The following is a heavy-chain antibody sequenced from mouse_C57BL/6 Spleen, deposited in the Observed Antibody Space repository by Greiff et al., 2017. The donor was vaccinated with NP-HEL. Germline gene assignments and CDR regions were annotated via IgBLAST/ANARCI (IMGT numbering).Heavy chain of an antibody. J-gene: IGHJ4*01. Sequence: QVQLKQSGAELVKPGASVKMSCKASGYTFTTYPIEWMKQNHGKSLEWIGNFHPYNDDTKYNEKFKGKATLTVEKSSSTVYLELSRLTSDDSAVYYCARGSDDYCSSYGSAMDYWGQGTSVTVSS. D-gene: IGHD1-1*01. CDR3: ARGSDDYCSSYGSAMDY. V-gene: IGHV1-47*01. CDR2: FHPYNDDT. CDR1: GYTFTTYP.